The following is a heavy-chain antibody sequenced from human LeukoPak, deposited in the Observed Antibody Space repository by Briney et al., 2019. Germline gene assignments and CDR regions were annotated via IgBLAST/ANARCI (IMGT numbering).Heavy chain of an antibody. CDR3: ARVNYYYDTSGSGAFDI. Sequence: ASVKVSCKASGYTFTTYSITWVRQAPGQGLEWVGWISAYNGNTNYAQNLQGRVTVTTDTSTTTAYMELRSLRSDDTAVYYCARVNYYYDTSGSGAFDIWGQGTVVTVSS. CDR1: GYTFTTYS. J-gene: IGHJ3*02. D-gene: IGHD3-22*01. V-gene: IGHV1-18*01. CDR2: ISAYNGNT.